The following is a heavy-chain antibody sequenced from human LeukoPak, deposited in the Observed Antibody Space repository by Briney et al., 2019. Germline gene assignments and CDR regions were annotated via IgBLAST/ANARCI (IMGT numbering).Heavy chain of an antibody. CDR1: EFTLKDYW. D-gene: IGHD3-10*01. J-gene: IGHJ2*01. Sequence: TGGSLRLSCEASEFTLKDYWMHWVRQGPGKGLVWVSRINSDGSSASYADSVKGRFTISRDNAKNTLYLQMNSLRAEDTAVYYCARGSPTPNSGYFDLWGRGTLVTVSS. V-gene: IGHV3-74*01. CDR2: INSDGSSA. CDR3: ARGSPTPNSGYFDL.